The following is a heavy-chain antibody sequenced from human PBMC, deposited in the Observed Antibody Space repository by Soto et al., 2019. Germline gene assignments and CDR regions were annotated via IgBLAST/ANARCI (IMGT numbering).Heavy chain of an antibody. V-gene: IGHV4-59*08. J-gene: IGHJ5*02. Sequence: SLTCTVSGGSISSYYWSWIRQPPGKGLEWIGYIYYSGSTNYNPSLKSRVTISVDTSKNHFSLRLSSVTAADTAVYYCARSAATWFDPWGQGTLVTVS. CDR3: ARSAATWFDP. CDR1: GGSISSYY. CDR2: IYYSGST.